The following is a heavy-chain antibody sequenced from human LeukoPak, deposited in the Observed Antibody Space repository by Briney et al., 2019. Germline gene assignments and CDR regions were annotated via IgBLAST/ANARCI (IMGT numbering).Heavy chain of an antibody. CDR1: GGSTTAYY. CDR2: ISYSGST. J-gene: IGHJ4*02. V-gene: IGHV4-59*07. D-gene: IGHD1-1*01. CDR3: ARGGDDPANWRYYIDY. Sequence: PSDTLSLTCTVSGGSTTAYYWSWIRQPPGKRLEWIGYISYSGSTNYNPSLESRVTISLDTSRNQFSLKVNSVTAADTAVYYCARGGDDPANWRYYIDYWGQGTLVTVSS.